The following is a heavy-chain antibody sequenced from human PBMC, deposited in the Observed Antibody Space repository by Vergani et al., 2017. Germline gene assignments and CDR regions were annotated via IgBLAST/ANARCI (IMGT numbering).Heavy chain of an antibody. V-gene: IGHV4-39*01. CDR3: ASKRGACRAAYCHSYDF. CDR1: GDSVISTDYH. Sequence: QVQLQESGPGLVKPSETLSLTCTVSGDSVISTDYHWGWIRQPPGKGLEWIGSMDYGGSTSYNLSLESRISISFETPKNQFSLRLTSVTAADTAVYYCASKRGACRAAYCHSYDFWGPGTLVGVSS. D-gene: IGHD2-15*01. J-gene: IGHJ4*02. CDR2: MDYGGST.